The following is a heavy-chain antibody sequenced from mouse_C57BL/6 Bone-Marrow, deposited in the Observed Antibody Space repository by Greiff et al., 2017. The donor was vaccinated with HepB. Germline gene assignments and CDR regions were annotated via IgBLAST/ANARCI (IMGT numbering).Heavy chain of an antibody. Sequence: VKLMESGPGLVQPSQSLSITCTVSGFSLTSYGVHWVRQSPGKGLEWLGVIWRGGSTDYNAAFMSRLSITKDNAKSKVFFKMNSLQAYETSIYYCALITGGYFDVWGTGTTVTVSS. CDR2: IWRGGST. CDR3: ALITGGYFDV. D-gene: IGHD1-1*01. J-gene: IGHJ1*03. CDR1: GFSLTSYG. V-gene: IGHV2-5*01.